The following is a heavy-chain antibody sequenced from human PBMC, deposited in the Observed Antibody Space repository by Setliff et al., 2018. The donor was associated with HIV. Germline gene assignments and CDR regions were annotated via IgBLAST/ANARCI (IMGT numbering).Heavy chain of an antibody. D-gene: IGHD3-10*01. CDR2: ISAYNGNT. J-gene: IGHJ6*03. CDR3: AVKPSETLYKRFGDLFEGEGRYYHYYYYMDV. Sequence: GASVKVSCKASGYTFTSYGISWVRQAPGQGLEWMGWISAYNGNTNYAQKLQGRVTMATDTSTSTAYMELRSLRSDDTAVYYCAVKPSETLYKRFGDLFEGEGRYYHYYYYMDVWGKGTTVTVSS. V-gene: IGHV1-18*01. CDR1: GYTFTSYG.